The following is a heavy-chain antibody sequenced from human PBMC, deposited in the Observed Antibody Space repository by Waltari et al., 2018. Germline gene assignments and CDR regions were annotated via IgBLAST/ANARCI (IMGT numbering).Heavy chain of an antibody. CDR1: GFAFRRPW. J-gene: IGHJ4*02. CDR2: IKSDGSDI. V-gene: IGHV3-74*01. D-gene: IGHD3-3*01. CDR3: ASSSVSVSGYFDY. Sequence: DVQLVESGGGLVQPGGSLRLSCSVSGFAFRRPWMHWVRQVPGEELVWVSRIKSDGSDIRYADSVQGRFTISRDNAKNTLFLQMSSLRVDDTAIYYCASSSVSVSGYFDYWGQGILVTVAS.